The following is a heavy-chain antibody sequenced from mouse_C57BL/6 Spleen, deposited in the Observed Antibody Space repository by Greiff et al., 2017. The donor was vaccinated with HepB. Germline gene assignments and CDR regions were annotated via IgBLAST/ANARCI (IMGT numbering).Heavy chain of an antibody. CDR1: GFTFSDYY. CDR3: ARGRSTMVTSWFAY. CDR2: ISNGGGST. Sequence: EVMLVESGGGLVQPGGSLKLSCAASGFTFSDYYMYWVRQTPEKRLEWVAYISNGGGSTYYPDTVKGRFTISRDNAKNTLYLQMSRLKSEDTAMYYCARGRSTMVTSWFAYWGQGTLVTVSA. V-gene: IGHV5-12*01. J-gene: IGHJ3*01. D-gene: IGHD2-2*01.